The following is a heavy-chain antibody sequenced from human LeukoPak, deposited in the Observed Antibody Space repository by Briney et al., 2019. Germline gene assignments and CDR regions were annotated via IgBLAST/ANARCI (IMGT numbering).Heavy chain of an antibody. CDR2: IWFDGSQK. V-gene: IGHV3-33*01. CDR3: ARGNGNNYGYLDY. D-gene: IGHD5-18*01. Sequence: PGRSLRLSCEPSGFTFSSSGMHWVRQTPGKGLEWVAVIWFDGSQKYYADSVKGRFTISRDNSKNTLSLEMNSLRDEDTAVYYCARGNGNNYGYLDYWGQGTVVTVSS. CDR1: GFTFSSSG. J-gene: IGHJ4*02.